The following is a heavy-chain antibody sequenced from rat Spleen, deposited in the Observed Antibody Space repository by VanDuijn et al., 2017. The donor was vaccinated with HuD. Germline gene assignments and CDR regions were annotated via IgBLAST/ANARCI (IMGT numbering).Heavy chain of an antibody. Sequence: EVQLVESGGGLVQPGRSLKLSCVASGFTFKNYWMTWIRQAPGKGLEWVATISYDGSKTYYRDSVKGRFTISRDNAKSTLYLQMNSLRSEDTATYYCAKGRDGGYAFAYWGQGTLVTVSS. V-gene: IGHV5-31*01. D-gene: IGHD1-11*01. CDR3: AKGRDGGYAFAY. J-gene: IGHJ3*01. CDR1: GFTFKNYW. CDR2: ISYDGSKT.